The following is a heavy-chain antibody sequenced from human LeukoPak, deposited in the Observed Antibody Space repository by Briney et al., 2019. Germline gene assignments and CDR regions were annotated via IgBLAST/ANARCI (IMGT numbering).Heavy chain of an antibody. D-gene: IGHD3-22*01. CDR2: ISAYNGNT. V-gene: IGHV1-18*01. CDR3: ARAQTYYYDSSGYYLDY. CDR1: GYTFTSYG. J-gene: IGHJ4*02. Sequence: ASVKVSCKASGYTFTSYGISWVRQAPGQGLEWMGWISAYNGNTNYAQKLQGRVTMTTDTSTSTAYMELRSLRSDDTAVYYRARAQTYYYDSSGYYLDYWGQGTLVTVSS.